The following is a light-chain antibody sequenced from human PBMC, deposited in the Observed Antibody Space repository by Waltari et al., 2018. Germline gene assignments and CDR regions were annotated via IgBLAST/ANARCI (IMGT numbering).Light chain of an antibody. V-gene: IGKV1-5*03. Sequence: DIQMTQSPSSLSASVGDRVTITCRASQTISSWLAWYQQKPGQAPKLLIYKASTLESGVPSRFSGSGSGTEFTLTISSLQPGDFATYYCQQFNSFPWTFGHGTKVEIK. CDR1: QTISSW. J-gene: IGKJ1*01. CDR2: KAS. CDR3: QQFNSFPWT.